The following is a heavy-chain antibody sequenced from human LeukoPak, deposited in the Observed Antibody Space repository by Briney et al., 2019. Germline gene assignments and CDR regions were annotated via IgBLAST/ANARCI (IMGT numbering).Heavy chain of an antibody. Sequence: GGSLRLSCAASGFTFNKYVVSWVRQAPGKGLEWVSRISCSGNDTYYADSVKGRFPISRDNSKHTLFLQMNSLRAEDAAVYYCARTPTYRSAFSLDYWGQGTLVTVSS. J-gene: IGHJ4*02. CDR2: ISCSGNDT. D-gene: IGHD3-3*01. CDR3: ARTPTYRSAFSLDY. CDR1: GFTFNKYV. V-gene: IGHV3-23*01.